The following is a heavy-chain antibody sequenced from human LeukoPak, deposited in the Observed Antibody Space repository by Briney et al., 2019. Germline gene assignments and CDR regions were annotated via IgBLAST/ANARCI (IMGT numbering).Heavy chain of an antibody. CDR2: IYYSEST. CDR1: GGSISSYY. CDR3: ARNAGSFDY. Sequence: SETLSLTCTVSGGSISSYYWSWIRQPPGKGLEWIGYIYYSESTNYNPSLKSRVTKSVDTSKNQCSLRLSSVTAADTAVYYCARNAGSFDYWGQGTLVTVSS. J-gene: IGHJ4*02. V-gene: IGHV4-59*01.